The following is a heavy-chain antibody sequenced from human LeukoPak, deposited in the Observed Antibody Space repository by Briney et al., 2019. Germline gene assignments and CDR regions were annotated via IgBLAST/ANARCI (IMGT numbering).Heavy chain of an antibody. D-gene: IGHD2-21*01. CDR3: AKGLSAAGDYYFDY. CDR2: ISGSGGST. J-gene: IGHJ4*02. Sequence: ISGSGGSTYYADSVKGRFTISRDNSKNTVYLQMKSLRVEATAVYYCAKGLSAAGDYYFDYWGQGALVTVSS. V-gene: IGHV3-23*01.